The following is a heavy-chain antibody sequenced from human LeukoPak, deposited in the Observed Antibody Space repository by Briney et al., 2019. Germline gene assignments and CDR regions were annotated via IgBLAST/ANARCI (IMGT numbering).Heavy chain of an antibody. Sequence: RASVKVSCKASGGTFSSYAISWVRQAPGQGLEWMGGIIPIFGTANYAQKFQGRVTITADESTSTAYMELSSLRSEDTAVYYCARVPNSSSWVLAKWFDPWGQGTLVTVSS. D-gene: IGHD6-13*01. CDR3: ARVPNSSSWVLAKWFDP. J-gene: IGHJ5*02. CDR1: GGTFSSYA. CDR2: IIPIFGTA. V-gene: IGHV1-69*13.